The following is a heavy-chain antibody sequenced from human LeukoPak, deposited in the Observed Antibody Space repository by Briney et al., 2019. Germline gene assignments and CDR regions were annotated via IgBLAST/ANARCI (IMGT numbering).Heavy chain of an antibody. CDR1: GFPFSMLW. V-gene: IGHV3-7*01. CDR3: VRDDSRYGGSPGY. D-gene: IGHD1-26*01. Sequence: AGGSQRLPCAASGFPFSMLWMSWVPQATGKGREWVPNTKEDGSEKYYVDSVTGRFTISRDNDKNSLYLQMNSLRDEDTAVYYCVRDDSRYGGSPGYWGQGTLVIV. CDR2: TKEDGSEK. J-gene: IGHJ4*02.